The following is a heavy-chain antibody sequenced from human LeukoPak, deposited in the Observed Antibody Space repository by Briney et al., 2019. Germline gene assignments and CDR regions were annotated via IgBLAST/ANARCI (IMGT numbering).Heavy chain of an antibody. CDR2: ISHDGSEK. D-gene: IGHD3-9*01. V-gene: IGHV3-30*18. J-gene: IGHJ6*02. CDR1: GFTFRNYG. CDR3: SKGQLRYFDWLSSFYYYGMDV. Sequence: RMSLRLSCAASGFTFRNYGFHWVRQAPGKGLEWVAVISHDGSEKKYAESVQGRFTISRDNSKNTVSLQMNSLRPEDTAVYYCSKGQLRYFDWLSSFYYYGMDVWGQGTTVTVSS.